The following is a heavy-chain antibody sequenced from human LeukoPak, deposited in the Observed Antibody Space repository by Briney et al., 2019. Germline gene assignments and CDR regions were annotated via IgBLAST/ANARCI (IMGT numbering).Heavy chain of an antibody. CDR2: INHSGST. Sequence: PSETLSLTCAVYGGSFSGYYWSWIRQPPGKGLEWIGEINHSGSTNYNPSLKSRVTISVDTSKNQFSLKLSSVTAADTVVYYCARHWVGRPYYYYYYMDVWGKGTTVTASS. CDR1: GGSFSGYY. CDR3: ARHWVGRPYYYYYYMDV. J-gene: IGHJ6*03. V-gene: IGHV4-34*01. D-gene: IGHD3-16*01.